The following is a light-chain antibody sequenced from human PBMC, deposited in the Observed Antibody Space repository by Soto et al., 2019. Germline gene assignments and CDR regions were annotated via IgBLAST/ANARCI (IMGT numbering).Light chain of an antibody. CDR3: QQYGSSHT. Sequence: EIVLTQSPGTLSLSPGERATLSCRASQSVSSSYLAWYQQKPGQAPRLLIYGASSRATVIPDRFSGSGSGTYFTLTLSRLEPEDFAVYYCQQYGSSHTFGQGTKMEIK. V-gene: IGKV3-20*01. CDR1: QSVSSSY. CDR2: GAS. J-gene: IGKJ2*01.